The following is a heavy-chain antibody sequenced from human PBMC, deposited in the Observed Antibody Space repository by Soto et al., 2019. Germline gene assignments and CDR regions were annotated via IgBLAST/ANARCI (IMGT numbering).Heavy chain of an antibody. V-gene: IGHV4-39*01. J-gene: IGHJ5*02. CDR3: ERSLPRGWVYP. CDR2: IYHSGSA. CDR1: GGSISSTSYY. D-gene: IGHD6-13*01. Sequence: SETLSLTCTVSGGSISSTSYYWGWIGQPPGKGLEWIGTIYHSGSASYHPSLKSRVTMSVDTSKNQFSLNLSSVTAADTAVYHCERSLPRGWVYPWGQGTMATVYS.